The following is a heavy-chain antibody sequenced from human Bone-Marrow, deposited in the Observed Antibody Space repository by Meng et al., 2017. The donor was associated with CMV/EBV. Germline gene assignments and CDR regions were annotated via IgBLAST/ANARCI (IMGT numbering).Heavy chain of an antibody. CDR2: IIPIFGTA. V-gene: IGHV1-69*05. CDR1: GGTFSSYA. Sequence: SVKVSCKASGGTFSSYAISWVRQAPGQGLEWMGGIIPIFGTANYAQKFQGRVTITTDESTSTAYMELSSLRSEDTAVYYCARSDRAYCGGDCYSAFDIWGQGTRVTV. D-gene: IGHD2-21*01. CDR3: ARSDRAYCGGDCYSAFDI. J-gene: IGHJ3*02.